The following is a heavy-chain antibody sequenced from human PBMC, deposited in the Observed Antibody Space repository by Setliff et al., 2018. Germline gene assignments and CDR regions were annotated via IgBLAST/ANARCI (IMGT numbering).Heavy chain of an antibody. J-gene: IGHJ6*02. CDR3: ATSYHPGCSGGSCYYDGMDV. CDR1: GYSFTRYW. V-gene: IGHV5-51*01. Sequence: LGESLKISCKGSGYSFTRYWVTWVRQMPGKGLEWMGIIYPGDSDARYSPSFQGQVTISADKSISTAYLQWSSLKASDTAMYYCATSYHPGCSGGSCYYDGMDVWGQGTTVTVSS. D-gene: IGHD2-15*01. CDR2: IYPGDSDA.